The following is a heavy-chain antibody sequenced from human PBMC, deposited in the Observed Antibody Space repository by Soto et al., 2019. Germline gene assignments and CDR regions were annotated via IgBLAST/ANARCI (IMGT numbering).Heavy chain of an antibody. CDR2: ISSNGGGT. J-gene: IGHJ6*03. D-gene: IGHD6-6*01. CDR3: ARRARPDFYYMDV. V-gene: IGHV3-64*01. CDR1: GFTLSGYA. Sequence: EVQLAESGGGLAQPGGSLRLSCAASGFTLSGYAMDWVRQAPGKGLEYVSGISSNGGGTYYANSVQGRFTISRDNPKNTVYLQMGILRPEDMAVYYCARRARPDFYYMDVWGKGTTVTVSS.